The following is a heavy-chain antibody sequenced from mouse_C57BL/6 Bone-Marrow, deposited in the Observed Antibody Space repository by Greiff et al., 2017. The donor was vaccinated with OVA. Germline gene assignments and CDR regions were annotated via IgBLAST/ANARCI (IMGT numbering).Heavy chain of an antibody. CDR2: IDPIGGGT. V-gene: IGHV1-72*01. CDR1: GYTFTSYW. CDR3: ASEDDFDY. Sequence: VQLQQPGAELVKPGASVKLSCKASGYTFTSYWMHWVKQRPGRGLEWIGMIDPIGGGTKYNEKFKSKATLTVDKPSSTAYMQLSSLTSEDSAVYYCASEDDFDYWGQGTTLTVSS. J-gene: IGHJ2*01.